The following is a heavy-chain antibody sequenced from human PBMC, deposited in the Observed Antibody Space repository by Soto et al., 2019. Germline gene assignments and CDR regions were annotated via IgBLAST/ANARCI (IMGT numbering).Heavy chain of an antibody. D-gene: IGHD6-19*01. CDR1: GGTFSSYT. J-gene: IGHJ4*02. Sequence: SVKVSCKASGGTFSSYTISWVRQAPGQGLEWMGRIIPILGIANYAQKFQGRVTITADKSTSTAYMELSSLRSEDTAVYYCARDPAYSSGWFSDYWGQGTLVTVSS. CDR2: IIPILGIA. CDR3: ARDPAYSSGWFSDY. V-gene: IGHV1-69*04.